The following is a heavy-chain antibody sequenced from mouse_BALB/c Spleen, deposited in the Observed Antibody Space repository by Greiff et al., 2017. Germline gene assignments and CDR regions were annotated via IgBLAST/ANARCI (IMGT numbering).Heavy chain of an antibody. Sequence: EVKLLESGGGLVKPGGSLKLSCAASGFTFSSYAMSWVRQTPEKRLEWVATISSGGSYTYYPDSVKGRFTISRDNAKNTLYLQMRSLRSEDTAMYYCARHGDYWGQGTSVTVSS. V-gene: IGHV5-9-3*01. J-gene: IGHJ4*01. CDR2: ISSGGSYT. CDR1: GFTFSSYA. CDR3: ARHGDY.